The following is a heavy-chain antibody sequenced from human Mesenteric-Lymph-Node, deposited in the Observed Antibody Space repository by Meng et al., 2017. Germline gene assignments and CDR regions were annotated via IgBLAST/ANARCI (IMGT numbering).Heavy chain of an antibody. CDR3: TRGAVAGIDP. D-gene: IGHD6-19*01. CDR1: GDSVSSNTVA. Sequence: QVQLQLSGPGLVKPSQTLSLTCAISGDSVSSNTVAWNWIRQSPSRGLEWLGRTYYRSKWYNDYPISVKSRVSINADTSKNQFSLQLNSVTPEDTAIYYCTRGAVAGIDPWGQGTLVTVSS. J-gene: IGHJ5*02. CDR2: TYYRSKWYN. V-gene: IGHV6-1*01.